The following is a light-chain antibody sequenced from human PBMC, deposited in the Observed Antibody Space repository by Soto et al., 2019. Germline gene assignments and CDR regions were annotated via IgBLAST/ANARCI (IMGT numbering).Light chain of an antibody. CDR1: QSVSTY. J-gene: IGKJ3*01. Sequence: DIQITQSPSSLSTSVGDRVTITCRTSQSVSTYLNWYQQRPGKAPKLLIYAASSLESGVPSRFSGSGSGTDFTLTISSLQPEYFASYYCKYSSSPFT. CDR3: KYSSSPFT. V-gene: IGKV1-39*01. CDR2: AAS.